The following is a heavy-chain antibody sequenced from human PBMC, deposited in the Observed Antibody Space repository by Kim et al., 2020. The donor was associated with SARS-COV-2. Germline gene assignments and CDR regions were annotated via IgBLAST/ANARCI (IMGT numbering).Heavy chain of an antibody. Sequence: SETLSLTCTVSGDSVTSGSYYWTWIRQSPGKGLEWIGYIFYTGSTNYNPSLKSRVTISVDTPKNQFSLKLYSVTAADTAVYYCARDAGFGESSGPGTYSYYGRDVWRRGTAVTVSS. D-gene: IGHD3-10*01. V-gene: IGHV4-61*01. J-gene: IGHJ6*02. CDR1: GDSVTSGSYY. CDR3: ARDAGFGESSGPGTYSYYGRDV. CDR2: IFYTGST.